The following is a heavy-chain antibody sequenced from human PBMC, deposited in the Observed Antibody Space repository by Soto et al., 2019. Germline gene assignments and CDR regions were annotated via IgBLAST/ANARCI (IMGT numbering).Heavy chain of an antibody. CDR1: LFAVCFKKKG. Sequence: SLFAVCFKKKGVGWIRQPPGKALEWLALIYWDDDNRYSPSLKSRLTITKDTSKNQVVLTMTNMDPVDTATYYCALSFAGYSGYESEAFASWVHGTLVTVS. CDR2: IYWDDDN. V-gene: IGHV2-5*02. D-gene: IGHD5-12*01. CDR3: ALSFAGYSGYESEAFAS. J-gene: IGHJ3*02.